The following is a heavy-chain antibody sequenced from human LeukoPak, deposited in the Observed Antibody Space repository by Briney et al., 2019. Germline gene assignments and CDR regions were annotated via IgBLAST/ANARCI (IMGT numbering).Heavy chain of an antibody. Sequence: PSETLSLTCTVSGGSVSSGSYYWSWIRQPPGKGLEWIGNIYYSGSTNYNPSLKSRVTISVDTSKNQFSLKLSSVTAADTAVYYCARDPHYYGTDVWGQGTTVTVFS. J-gene: IGHJ6*02. CDR2: IYYSGST. V-gene: IGHV4-61*01. CDR3: ARDPHYYGTDV. CDR1: GGSVSSGSYY.